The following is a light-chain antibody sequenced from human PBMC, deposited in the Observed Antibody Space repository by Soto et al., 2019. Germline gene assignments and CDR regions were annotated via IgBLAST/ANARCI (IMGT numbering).Light chain of an antibody. J-gene: IGKJ2*01. CDR1: QSISNC. CDR2: EAS. V-gene: IGKV1-5*03. Sequence: DVHMTQSPSTLSASVGDRVTITCRASQSISNCLAWYQQKPGKAPKLLISEASSLESGVPSTFSGGGSGTEFTLTISSLQPDDFATYFCQQYCTDSRTFGQGTRLEL. CDR3: QQYCTDSRT.